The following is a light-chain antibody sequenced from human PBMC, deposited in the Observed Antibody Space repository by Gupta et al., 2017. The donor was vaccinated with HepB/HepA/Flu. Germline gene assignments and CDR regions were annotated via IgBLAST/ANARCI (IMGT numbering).Light chain of an antibody. CDR2: YAS. V-gene: IGKV3-11*01. J-gene: IGKJ1*01. Sequence: EIVLTQSPATLSLSPGERATLSCRASQSVSSYLAWYQQRPGQAPRLLIYYASNRATGIPARFSGSGSGTDFTLTISSLEPEDFAGYYCQHRSNWPPTFGQGTKVEIK. CDR1: QSVSSY. CDR3: QHRSNWPPT.